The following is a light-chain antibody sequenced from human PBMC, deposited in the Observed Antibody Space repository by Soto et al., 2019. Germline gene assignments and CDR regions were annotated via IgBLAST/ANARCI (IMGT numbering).Light chain of an antibody. CDR2: EVT. Sequence: QSALTQPASVSGSPGQSITISCTGTSSDVGGYNYVSWYQQHPGKAPKLMIYEVTGRPSGVSNRFSGSKSGNTASLTISGLQAEDEADYYCSSYTSSSTHWVFGGGTKLTVL. V-gene: IGLV2-14*01. J-gene: IGLJ3*02. CDR1: SSDVGGYNY. CDR3: SSYTSSSTHWV.